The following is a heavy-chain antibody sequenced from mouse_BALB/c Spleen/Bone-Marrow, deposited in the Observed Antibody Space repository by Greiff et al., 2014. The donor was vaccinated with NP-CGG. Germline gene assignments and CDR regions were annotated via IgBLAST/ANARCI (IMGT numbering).Heavy chain of an antibody. CDR2: IRNKAYSYTT. CDR1: GFTFTDYY. V-gene: IGHV7-3*02. Sequence: VQLQQSGGGLVQPGGSLRLSCATSGFTFTDYYMNWVRQPPGKALEWLGFIRNKAYSYTTEYSASVKGRFTISRDNSQSILYLQMNTLRAEDSATYYCARDMGGLLFDYWGQGTTLTVSS. CDR3: ARDMGGLLFDY. D-gene: IGHD2-3*01. J-gene: IGHJ2*01.